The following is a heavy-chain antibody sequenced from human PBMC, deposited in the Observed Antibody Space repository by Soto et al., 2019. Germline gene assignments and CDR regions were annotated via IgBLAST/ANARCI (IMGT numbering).Heavy chain of an antibody. D-gene: IGHD3-10*01. CDR2: INHSGST. CDR1: GGSFSGYY. CDR3: ARGRRMVRGGVEISPRKSWFDP. J-gene: IGHJ5*02. Sequence: QVQLQQWGAGLLKPSETLSLTCAVYGGSFSGYYWSWIRQPPGKGLEWIGEINHSGSTNYNPSLKGRVIISADTTKYPFPLKLSSVPAADTAVYYCARGRRMVRGGVEISPRKSWFDPGGQGTLVTVSS. V-gene: IGHV4-34*01.